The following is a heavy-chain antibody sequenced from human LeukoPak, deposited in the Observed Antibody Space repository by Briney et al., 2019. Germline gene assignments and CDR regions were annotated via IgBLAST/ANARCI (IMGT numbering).Heavy chain of an antibody. D-gene: IGHD3-22*01. V-gene: IGHV3-30*18. CDR1: GFTFSSYG. Sequence: PGGSLRLSCAASGFTFSSYGMHWVRQAPGKGLEWVAVIQYDGSNKYYADSVKGRFTISRDNSRNTLYLQMNSLRAEDTAVYYCAKDVYYYDSSAYSSLDYWGQGTLVTVSS. CDR3: AKDVYYYDSSAYSSLDY. J-gene: IGHJ4*02. CDR2: IQYDGSNK.